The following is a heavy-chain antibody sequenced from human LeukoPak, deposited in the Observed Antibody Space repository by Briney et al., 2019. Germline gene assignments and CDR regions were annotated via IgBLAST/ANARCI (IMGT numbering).Heavy chain of an antibody. J-gene: IGHJ4*02. V-gene: IGHV4-59*08. D-gene: IGHD5-18*01. Sequence: SQTLSLTCNVSHGSITGFYWSWIRQPTGKGLEWVGSVHFTGNAHYNPSLKSRITTSVGSSRRQFSLRLTSVTAADTAIYYCARQGDTELDVFDSWGQGVLVTVSS. CDR1: HGSITGFY. CDR2: VHFTGNA. CDR3: ARQGDTELDVFDS.